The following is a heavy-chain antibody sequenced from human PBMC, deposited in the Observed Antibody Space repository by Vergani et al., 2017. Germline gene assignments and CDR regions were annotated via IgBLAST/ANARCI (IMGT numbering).Heavy chain of an antibody. CDR1: GYTFTSYG. CDR2: ISAYNGNT. J-gene: IGHJ4*02. D-gene: IGHD3-22*01. Sequence: QVQLVQSGAEVKKPGASVKVSCKASGYTFTSYGISWVRQAPGQGLEWMGWISAYNGNTNYAQKLQGRVTMTTDTSTRTAYMELRSLRSDDTAVYYCARGTSQGTYYYDSSGYVYWGQGTLVTVSS. CDR3: ARGTSQGTYYYDSSGYVY. V-gene: IGHV1-18*01.